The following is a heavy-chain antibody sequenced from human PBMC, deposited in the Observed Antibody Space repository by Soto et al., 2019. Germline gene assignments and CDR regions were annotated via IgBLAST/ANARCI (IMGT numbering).Heavy chain of an antibody. Sequence: QVHLVQSGAEVKKPGSSVKVSCKTSGGSFNNYAVSWVRQAPGQGLEWMGGIIPNFDTPNYAQKFQDRVTIIADESTSTGYMELRSLRSNDTAVHYCAVAMVREILIFESSGMHVWGQGTTVIVSS. CDR3: AVAMVREILIFESSGMHV. J-gene: IGHJ6*02. D-gene: IGHD3-10*01. CDR1: GGSFNNYA. CDR2: IIPNFDTP. V-gene: IGHV1-69*01.